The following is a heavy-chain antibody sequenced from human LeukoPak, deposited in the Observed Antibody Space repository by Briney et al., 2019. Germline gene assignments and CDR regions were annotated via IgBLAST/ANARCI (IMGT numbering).Heavy chain of an antibody. D-gene: IGHD4-17*01. J-gene: IGHJ4*02. CDR3: AKGTMVTTYNWDH. Sequence: PGGSLRLSCAASGFTFNTHSMGWVRQAPGKGLEWVSSISGSGGNTYYADSVKGRFTISRDNSKNALYLQMNSLRAEDTAVYYCAKGTMVTTYNWDHWGQGTLVTVSS. CDR1: GFTFNTHS. CDR2: ISGSGGNT. V-gene: IGHV3-23*01.